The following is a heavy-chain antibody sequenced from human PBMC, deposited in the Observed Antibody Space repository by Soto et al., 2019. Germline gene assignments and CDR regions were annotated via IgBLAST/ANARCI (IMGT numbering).Heavy chain of an antibody. CDR2: IIPIFGTA. V-gene: IGHV1-69*13. CDR3: ARVPRAGKNYYYYGMDV. J-gene: IGHJ6*02. CDR1: GGTFSSYA. D-gene: IGHD6-13*01. Sequence: ASVKVSCKASGGTFSSYAISWVRQAPGRGLEWMGGIIPIFGTANYAQKFQGRVTITADESTSTAYMELSSLRSEDTAVYYCARVPRAGKNYYYYGMDVWGQGTTVTVSS.